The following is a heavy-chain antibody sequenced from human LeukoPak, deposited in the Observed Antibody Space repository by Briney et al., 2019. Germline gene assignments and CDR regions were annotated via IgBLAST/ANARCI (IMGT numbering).Heavy chain of an antibody. CDR1: GFTFSSYW. D-gene: IGHD2-15*01. V-gene: IGHV3-7*01. CDR3: AKDKGGSYASYGMDV. CDR2: IKQDGSEK. J-gene: IGHJ6*02. Sequence: GGSLRLSCAASGFTFSSYWMSWVRQAPGKGLEWVANIKQDGSEKYYVDSVKGRFTISRDNAKNSLYLQMNSLRAEDTAVYYCAKDKGGSYASYGMDVWGQGTTVTVSS.